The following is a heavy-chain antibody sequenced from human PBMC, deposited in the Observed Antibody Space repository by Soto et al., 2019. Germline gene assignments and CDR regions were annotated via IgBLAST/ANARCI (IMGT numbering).Heavy chain of an antibody. CDR1: GFTVSSNY. CDR2: IYSDGTT. D-gene: IGHD6-6*01. Sequence: PGVSLRLSCAASGFTVSSNYMNWVRQAPGTGLEWPSIIYSDGTTYYADSAKGRLHHAKDKLKNTRYLQMNNLRAADTAVYDCAILSNWEQGTLV. J-gene: IGHJ4*02. V-gene: IGHV3-53*01. CDR3: AILSN.